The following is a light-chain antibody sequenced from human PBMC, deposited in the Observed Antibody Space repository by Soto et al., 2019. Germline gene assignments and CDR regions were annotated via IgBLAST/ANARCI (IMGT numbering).Light chain of an antibody. J-gene: IGLJ2*01. CDR1: SSDVGGYNY. V-gene: IGLV2-8*01. Sequence: QSVLTQPPSASGSPGQSVTISCTGTSSDVGGYNYVSWYQQHPGKAPKLMIYEVNNRPSGVPDRFFGSKSGNTASLTVSGLQAEDEADYYCSSYAGINNYVIFGGGTKLTVL. CDR3: SSYAGINNYVI. CDR2: EVN.